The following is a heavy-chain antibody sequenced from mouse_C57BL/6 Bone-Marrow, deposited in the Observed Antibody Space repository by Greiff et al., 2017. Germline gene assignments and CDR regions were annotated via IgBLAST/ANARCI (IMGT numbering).Heavy chain of an antibody. V-gene: IGHV1-81*01. D-gene: IGHD1-1*01. CDR3: ARDYYGSSAWFAY. CDR1: GYTFTSYG. J-gene: IGHJ3*01. CDR2: IYPRSGYT. Sequence: LVESGAELARPGASVKLSCKASGYTFTSYGISWVKQRTGQGLAWIGEIYPRSGYTYYNEKFKGKATLTADKSSSTAYMELRSLTSEDSAVYFCARDYYGSSAWFAYWGQGTLVTVSA.